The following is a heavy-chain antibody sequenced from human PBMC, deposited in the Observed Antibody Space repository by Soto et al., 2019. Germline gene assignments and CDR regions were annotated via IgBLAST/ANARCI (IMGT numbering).Heavy chain of an antibody. D-gene: IGHD2-2*01. CDR2: INHRGST. CDR1: GGSFSGYY. J-gene: IGHJ5*02. V-gene: IGHV4-34*01. Sequence: SETLSLTCAVYGGSFSGYYWSWIRQPPGKGLEWIGEINHRGSTNYNPSLESRVTISADTSKNQFSLKLPSVTAAGTAMYYCARDGFCTSTTCRVGNWFDPWGQGTLVTVSS. CDR3: ARDGFCTSTTCRVGNWFDP.